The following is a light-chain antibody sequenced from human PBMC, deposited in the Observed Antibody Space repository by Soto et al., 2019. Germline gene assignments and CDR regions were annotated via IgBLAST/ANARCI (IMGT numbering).Light chain of an antibody. CDR1: QSISNK. V-gene: IGKV3-15*01. CDR3: QKYNSAPLT. CDR2: DTS. Sequence: EIVMTQSPATLSVSPGERATLSCRASQSISNKLAWYQHKPGQAPRLLIYDTSTRVAGIPARFTGSGSGTDFTLTISSLQPEDVATYYCQKYNSAPLTFGGGTKVDIK. J-gene: IGKJ4*01.